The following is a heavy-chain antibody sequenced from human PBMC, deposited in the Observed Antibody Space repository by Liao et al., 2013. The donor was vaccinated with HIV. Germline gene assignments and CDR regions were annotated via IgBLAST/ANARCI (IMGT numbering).Heavy chain of an antibody. Sequence: QLQLQESGPGLVKPSETLSLTCTASGGSIRSSSYYWGWIRQPPGKGLEWIGSIYYSGSTYYNPSLKSRVTISVDTSKNQFSLRLSSVTAADTAVYYCARERDGGNQLYFDYWARNPGHRLL. D-gene: IGHD4-23*01. CDR1: GGSIRSSSYY. CDR2: IYYSGST. CDR3: ARERDGGNQLYFDY. V-gene: IGHV4-39*07. J-gene: IGHJ4*01.